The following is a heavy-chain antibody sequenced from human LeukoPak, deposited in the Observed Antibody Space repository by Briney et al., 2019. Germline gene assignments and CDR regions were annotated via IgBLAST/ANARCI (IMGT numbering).Heavy chain of an antibody. Sequence: SETLSLTCTVSGGSISSSSYYWGWIRQPPGKGLEWIGSIYYSGSTYYNPSLKSRVTISVDTSKNQFSLKLSSVTAADTAVYYCAGQGAFNYWGQGTLVTVSS. D-gene: IGHD3-16*01. CDR1: GGSISSSSYY. CDR3: AGQGAFNY. V-gene: IGHV4-39*01. CDR2: IYYSGST. J-gene: IGHJ4*02.